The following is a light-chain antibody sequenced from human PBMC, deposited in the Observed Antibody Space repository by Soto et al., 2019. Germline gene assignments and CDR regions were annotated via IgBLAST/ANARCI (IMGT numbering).Light chain of an antibody. V-gene: IGLV2-14*01. CDR1: SSDIGHYNY. CDR2: EVN. J-gene: IGLJ1*01. Sequence: QSLLTQPASVSGSPGQSITISCTGTSSDIGHYNYVSWYQQYPGKAPKLMIYEVNNRPSGVSNRFSGSKSGNTASLTISGLQPEDEADYYCSSYTRNSTSVFGTGTKVTVL. CDR3: SSYTRNSTSV.